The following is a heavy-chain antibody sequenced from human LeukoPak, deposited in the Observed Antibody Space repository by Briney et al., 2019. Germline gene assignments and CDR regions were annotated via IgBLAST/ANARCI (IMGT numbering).Heavy chain of an antibody. Sequence: PGGSLRLSCVASGFTFDDYGMSWVRQAPGKGLEWVSGINWNGGSTGYADSVKGRFTISRDNAKNSLYLQMNSLRAEDTALYHCAREETTDYYGSGRGAFDIWGQGTMVTVSS. D-gene: IGHD3-10*01. CDR2: INWNGGST. V-gene: IGHV3-20*01. CDR1: GFTFDDYG. CDR3: AREETTDYYGSGRGAFDI. J-gene: IGHJ3*02.